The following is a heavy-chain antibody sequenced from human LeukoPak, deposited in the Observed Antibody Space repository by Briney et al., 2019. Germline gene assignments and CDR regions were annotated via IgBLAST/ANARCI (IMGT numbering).Heavy chain of an antibody. V-gene: IGHV3-11*01. CDR2: ISSSGSTI. CDR1: GFTFSDYY. J-gene: IGHJ4*02. Sequence: GGSLRLSCAASGFTFSDYYMSWSRQAPGKGLEWVSYISSSGSTIYYADSVKGRFTISRDNAKNSLYLQMNSLRAEDTAVYYCAKDGGLWVSAHWGDSWGRGTLVTVSS. D-gene: IGHD7-27*01. CDR3: AKDGGLWVSAHWGDS.